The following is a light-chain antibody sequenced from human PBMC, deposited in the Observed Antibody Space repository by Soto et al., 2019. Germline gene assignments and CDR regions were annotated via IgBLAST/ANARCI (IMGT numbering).Light chain of an antibody. J-gene: IGKJ2*01. CDR3: QQYGSSPPLRHT. CDR2: GAS. V-gene: IGKV3-20*01. Sequence: EIVLTQSPGTLSLSPGERATLSCRASQSVSSSYLAWYQQKPGQAPRLLIYGASSRATGIPDRFSGSGSGTDFTLTISRLEPEDFAVYYCQQYGSSPPLRHTFGQGTKLEIK. CDR1: QSVSSSY.